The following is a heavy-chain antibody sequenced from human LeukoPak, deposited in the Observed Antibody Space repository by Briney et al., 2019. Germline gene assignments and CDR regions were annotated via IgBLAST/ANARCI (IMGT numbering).Heavy chain of an antibody. D-gene: IGHD2-2*01. CDR3: AKVSRAKYQLPIDAFDI. J-gene: IGHJ3*02. Sequence: SGGSTYYADSVKGRFTISRDNSKNTLYLQMNSLRAEDTAVYYCAKVSRAKYQLPIDAFDIWGQGTMVTVSS. V-gene: IGHV3-23*01. CDR2: SGGST.